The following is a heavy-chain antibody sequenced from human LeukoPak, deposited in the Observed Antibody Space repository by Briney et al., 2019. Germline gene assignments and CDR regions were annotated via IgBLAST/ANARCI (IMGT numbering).Heavy chain of an antibody. CDR1: GVSISSYY. D-gene: IGHD3-16*01. CDR3: ARVPFF. V-gene: IGHV4-59*01. J-gene: IGHJ4*02. Sequence: PSETLSLTCTVSGVSISSYYWSWIRQPPGKGLEWIGYIYYSGSTNYNPSLKSRVTISVDTSKNQFSLKLSSVTAADTAVYYCARVPFFWGQGTLVTVSS. CDR2: IYYSGST.